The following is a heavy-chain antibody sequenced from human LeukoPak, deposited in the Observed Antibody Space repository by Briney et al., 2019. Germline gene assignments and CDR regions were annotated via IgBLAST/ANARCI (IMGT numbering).Heavy chain of an antibody. D-gene: IGHD2-15*01. V-gene: IGHV4-34*01. Sequence: SETLSLTCAVYGVSFSGYYWSWVRQPPGKGLEWVGEINHSGSTNYNPSLKSRVTISVDPSKNQFSLKLSSVTAADTAVYYCARGRRVVVVAAGKWFDLWGQGTLVTVSS. J-gene: IGHJ5*02. CDR1: GVSFSGYY. CDR2: INHSGST. CDR3: ARGRRVVVVAAGKWFDL.